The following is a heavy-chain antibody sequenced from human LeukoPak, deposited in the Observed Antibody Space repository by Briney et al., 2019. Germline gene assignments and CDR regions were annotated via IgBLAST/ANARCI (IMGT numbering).Heavy chain of an antibody. V-gene: IGHV1-2*02. CDR2: INPKSGGT. D-gene: IGHD3-10*02. CDR1: GYTFTGHY. CDR3: ARDRYDVHPYYFDY. Sequence: ASVKVSCKASGYTFTGHYMHWVRQAPGQGLEWMGWINPKSGGTNYAQKFQGRVTMTRDTSISTAYMEPSRLRSDDTAVYFCARDRYDVHPYYFDYWGQGTLVTVSS. J-gene: IGHJ4*02.